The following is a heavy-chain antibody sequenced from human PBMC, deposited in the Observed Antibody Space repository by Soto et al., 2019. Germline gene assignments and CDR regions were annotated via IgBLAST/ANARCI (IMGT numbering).Heavy chain of an antibody. V-gene: IGHV4-31*03. J-gene: IGHJ4*02. CDR2: IYYSGST. CDR1: GGSISSGGYY. D-gene: IGHD4-17*01. CDR3: ARAPNPTVTIYFDY. Sequence: SETLSLTCTVSGGSISSGGYYWSWIRQHPGKGLEWIGYIYYSGSTYYNPSLKSRVTISVDTSKNQFSLKLSSVTAADTAVYYCARAPNPTVTIYFDYWGQGTLVTVSS.